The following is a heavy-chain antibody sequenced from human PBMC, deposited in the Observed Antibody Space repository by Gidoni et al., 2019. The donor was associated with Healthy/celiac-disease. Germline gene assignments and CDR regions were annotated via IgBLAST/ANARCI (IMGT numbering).Heavy chain of an antibody. CDR1: GGSCSGYY. V-gene: IGHV4-34*01. Sequence: QVQLQQWGAGLWKPSETLSLTCAVYGGSCSGYYWSWIRQPPGKWLEWIGEINHSGSTNYNPSRKSRVTISVDTSKNQCSLKLSSVTAADTAVYYCARGFGYYYGSGSHRRFDYWGQGTLVTVSS. D-gene: IGHD3-10*01. CDR3: ARGFGYYYGSGSHRRFDY. CDR2: INHSGST. J-gene: IGHJ4*02.